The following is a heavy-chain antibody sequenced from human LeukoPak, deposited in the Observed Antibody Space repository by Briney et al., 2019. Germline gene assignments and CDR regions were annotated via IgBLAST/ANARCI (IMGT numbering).Heavy chain of an antibody. CDR2: ISSSSSYI. V-gene: IGHV3-21*01. D-gene: IGHD3-3*01. J-gene: IGHJ4*02. CDR3: ARDLGMGVPFDY. CDR1: GFTFSSYS. Sequence: GRSLRLSCAASGFTFSSYSMNWVRQAPGKGLEWVSSISSSSSYIYYADSVKGRFTISRDNAKNSLYLQMNSLRAEDTAVYYCARDLGMGVPFDYWGQGTLVTVSS.